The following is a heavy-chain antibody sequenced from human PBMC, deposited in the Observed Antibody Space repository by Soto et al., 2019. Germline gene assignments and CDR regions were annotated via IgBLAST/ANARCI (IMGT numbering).Heavy chain of an antibody. Sequence: PGGSLRLSCAASGFTFSSYWMSWVRRAPGKGLEWVANIKQDGSEKYYVDSVKGRFTISRDNAKNSLYLQMNSLRAEDTAVYYCARDRRIAVAGTDYYYYMDVWGKGTTVTVSS. V-gene: IGHV3-7*01. CDR1: GFTFSSYW. CDR3: ARDRRIAVAGTDYYYYMDV. D-gene: IGHD6-19*01. CDR2: IKQDGSEK. J-gene: IGHJ6*03.